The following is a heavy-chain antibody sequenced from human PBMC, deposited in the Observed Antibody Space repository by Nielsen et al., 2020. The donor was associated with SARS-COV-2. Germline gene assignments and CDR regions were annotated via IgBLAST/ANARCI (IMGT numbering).Heavy chain of an antibody. Sequence: GESLKISCKGSGYSFTSYWISWVRQMPGKGLEWMGRIDPSDSYTNYSPSFQGHVTISADKSISTAYLQWSSLKASDTAMYYCARDFQMATIEHDAFDIWGQGTMVTVSS. D-gene: IGHD5-24*01. V-gene: IGHV5-10-1*01. J-gene: IGHJ3*02. CDR3: ARDFQMATIEHDAFDI. CDR1: GYSFTSYW. CDR2: IDPSDSYT.